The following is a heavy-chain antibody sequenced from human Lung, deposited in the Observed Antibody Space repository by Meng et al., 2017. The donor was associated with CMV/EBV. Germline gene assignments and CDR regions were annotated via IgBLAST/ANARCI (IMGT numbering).Heavy chain of an antibody. CDR3: AKGTLAGPWGSFDY. CDR1: GFTFSSYA. Sequence: SCAASGFTFSSYAMSWVRQAPGKGLEWVAVIYSGGGSTYYADSVKGRFTISRDNSKNTLYLQMNSLRAEDTAVYYCAKGTLAGPWGSFDYWGQGXLVTVSS. D-gene: IGHD6-19*01. J-gene: IGHJ4*02. V-gene: IGHV3-23*03. CDR2: IYSGGGST.